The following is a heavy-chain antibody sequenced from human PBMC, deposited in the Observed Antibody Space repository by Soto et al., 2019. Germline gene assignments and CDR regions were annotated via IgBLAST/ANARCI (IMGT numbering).Heavy chain of an antibody. CDR3: HEDGYNSHFDY. CDR1: GGSFSGYD. Sequence: SETLSLTCAVYGGSFSGYDWIWIREPPGKGLEWIGEINHSGSTNYNPYLKSRVTISVDTSKTHFSLKLSSVNAADTAVYYCHEDGYNSHFDYWGQGNLVTVSS. V-gene: IGHV4-34*01. J-gene: IGHJ4*02. D-gene: IGHD5-12*01. CDR2: INHSGST.